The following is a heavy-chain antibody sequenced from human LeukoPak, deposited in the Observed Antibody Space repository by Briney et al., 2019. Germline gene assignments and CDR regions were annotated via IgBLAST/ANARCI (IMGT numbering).Heavy chain of an antibody. CDR1: GGSISSSSFY. CDR3: ASDDYNNYVGGPFDY. V-gene: IGHV4-39*01. D-gene: IGHD4-11*01. J-gene: IGHJ4*02. CDR2: IYYSGST. Sequence: SETLSLTCTVSGGSISSSSFYWGWIRQPPGKGLEWIGSIYYSGSTYYNPSLKSRVTISVDTSKNQFSLKLSSVTAADTAVYYCASDDYNNYVGGPFDYWGQGTLVTVSS.